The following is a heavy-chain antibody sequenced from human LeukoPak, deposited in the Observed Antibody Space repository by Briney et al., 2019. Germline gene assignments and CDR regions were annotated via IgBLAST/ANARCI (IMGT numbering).Heavy chain of an antibody. CDR3: ARDDSIAAAGLF. Sequence: ASVKVSCKASGGTFSSYAISWVRQAPGQGLEWMGGIIPIFGTANYAQKFQGRVTITADESTSTAYMELSSLRSEDTAVYYCARDDSIAAAGLFWGQGNLVTVSS. CDR2: IIPIFGTA. V-gene: IGHV1-69*01. CDR1: GGTFSSYA. J-gene: IGHJ4*02. D-gene: IGHD6-13*01.